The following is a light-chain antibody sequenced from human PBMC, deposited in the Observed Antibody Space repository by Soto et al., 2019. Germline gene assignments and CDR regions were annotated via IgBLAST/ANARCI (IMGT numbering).Light chain of an antibody. CDR3: CSYAGNYTF. J-gene: IGLJ2*01. CDR2: DVT. V-gene: IGLV2-11*01. Sequence: QSVLTQPPSASGSPGQSVTISCTGTSSDVGAYDYVSWYQQHPGKAPKLMIYDVTKRPSGVPDRFSGSKSGNTASLTISGLQADDEADYYCCSYAGNYTFFGGGTKLTVL. CDR1: SSDVGAYDY.